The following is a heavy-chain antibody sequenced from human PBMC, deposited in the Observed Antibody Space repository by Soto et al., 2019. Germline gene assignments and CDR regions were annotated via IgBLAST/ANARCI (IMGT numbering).Heavy chain of an antibody. CDR3: AREAKQWLVVYYYYYYGMDV. CDR2: MNPNSGNT. V-gene: IGHV1-8*01. D-gene: IGHD6-19*01. J-gene: IGHJ6*02. Sequence: ASVKVSCKASGYTFTSYDINWVRQATGQGLEWMGWMNPNSGNTGYAQKFQGRVTMTRNTSISTAYMELSSLRSEDTAVYYCAREAKQWLVVYYYYYYGMDVWGQGTKVTVSS. CDR1: GYTFTSYD.